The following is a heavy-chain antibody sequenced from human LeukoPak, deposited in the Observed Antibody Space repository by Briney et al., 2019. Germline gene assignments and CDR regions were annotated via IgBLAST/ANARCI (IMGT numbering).Heavy chain of an antibody. CDR3: SREIVGLRVFDY. CDR2: INSNGSST. CDR1: GFTFSRYW. J-gene: IGHJ4*02. V-gene: IGHV3-74*01. D-gene: IGHD4-17*01. Sequence: GGSLRLSCAASGFTFSRYWMHWVRQAPGKGLVWVSRINSNGSSTNYADSVKGRFTISRDNAKNTLYLQMNSLRAEDTAVYYCSREIVGLRVFDYWGQGTLVTVSS.